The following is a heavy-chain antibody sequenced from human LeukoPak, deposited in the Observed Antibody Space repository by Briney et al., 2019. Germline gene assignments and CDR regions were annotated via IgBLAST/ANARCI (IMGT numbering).Heavy chain of an antibody. CDR1: GFTFSSYE. D-gene: IGHD2-15*01. J-gene: IGHJ3*02. Sequence: GGSLRLSCAASGFTFSSYEMNWVRQAPGKGLEWVSYISSSGSTIYYADSVKGRFTISRDNAKNSLYLQMNGLRAEDTAVYYCARGYCSGGSCYPIFAFDIWGQGTMVTVSS. CDR2: ISSSGSTI. CDR3: ARGYCSGGSCYPIFAFDI. V-gene: IGHV3-48*03.